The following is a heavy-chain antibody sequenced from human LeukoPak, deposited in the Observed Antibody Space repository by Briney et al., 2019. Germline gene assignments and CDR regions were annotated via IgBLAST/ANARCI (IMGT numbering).Heavy chain of an antibody. CDR3: ARDPQGVGATTLDY. J-gene: IGHJ4*02. V-gene: IGHV3-20*04. D-gene: IGHD1-26*01. Sequence: PGGSLRLSCAASGFTFDDYGMGWVRQAPGKGLDWVPGINWNGGSTGYADSVKGRFTISRDNAKNSLYLQMNSLRAEDTALYYSARDPQGVGATTLDYWGQGTLVTVSS. CDR2: INWNGGST. CDR1: GFTFDDYG.